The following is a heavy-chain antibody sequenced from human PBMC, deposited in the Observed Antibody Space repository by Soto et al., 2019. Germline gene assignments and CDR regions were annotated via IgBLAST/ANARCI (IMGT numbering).Heavy chain of an antibody. CDR1: GGSFSGYY. CDR3: ARVGKGYCSSTSCYARQRYYYYMDA. V-gene: IGHV4-34*01. CDR2: INHSGST. D-gene: IGHD2-2*01. Sequence: SETLSLTCAVYGGSFSGYYWSWIRQPPGKGLEWIGEINHSGSTNYNPSLKSRVTISVDTSKNQFSLKLSSVTAADTAVYYCARVGKGYCSSTSCYARQRYYYYMDAWGKGTTVTSP. J-gene: IGHJ6*03.